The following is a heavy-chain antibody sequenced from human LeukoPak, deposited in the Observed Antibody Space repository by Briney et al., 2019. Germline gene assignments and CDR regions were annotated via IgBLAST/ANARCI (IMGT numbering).Heavy chain of an antibody. J-gene: IGHJ3*02. CDR3: ASSTSYEGVAAARSHAFDI. Sequence: SVKVSCKASGGTFSSYTISWVRQAPGQGLEWMGRIIPIPGIANYAQKFQGRVTITADKSTSTAYMELSSLRSEATAVYYCASSTSYEGVAAARSHAFDIWGQGTMVTVSS. CDR1: GGTFSSYT. V-gene: IGHV1-69*02. D-gene: IGHD6-13*01. CDR2: IIPIPGIA.